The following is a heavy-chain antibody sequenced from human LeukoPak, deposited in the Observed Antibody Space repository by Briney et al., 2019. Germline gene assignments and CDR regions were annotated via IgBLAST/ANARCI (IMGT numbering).Heavy chain of an antibody. CDR2: IWYDGSNK. CDR1: GFTFSSYG. D-gene: IGHD6-13*01. Sequence: GGSLRLSCAASGFTFSSYGMHRVRQAPGKGLEWVAVIWYDGSNKYYADSVKGRFTISRDNSKNTLYLQMNSLRAEDTAVYYCARGPGGRYSSSRDYWGQGTLVTVSS. J-gene: IGHJ4*02. CDR3: ARGPGGRYSSSRDY. V-gene: IGHV3-33*01.